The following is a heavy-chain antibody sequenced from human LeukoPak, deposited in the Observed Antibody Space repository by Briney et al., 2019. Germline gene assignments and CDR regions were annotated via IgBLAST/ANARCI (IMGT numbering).Heavy chain of an antibody. Sequence: GGSLGLSCTASGFTLGDYAMSWVRQAPGKGLEWVGFIRSKAYGGTTEYAASVKGRFTISRDDSKSIAYLQMNSLKTEDTAVYYCTRDSLYSNYVGSYYYYYYGMDVWGQGTTVTVSS. D-gene: IGHD4-11*01. CDR2: IRSKAYGGTT. V-gene: IGHV3-49*04. CDR1: GFTLGDYA. CDR3: TRDSLYSNYVGSYYYYYYGMDV. J-gene: IGHJ6*02.